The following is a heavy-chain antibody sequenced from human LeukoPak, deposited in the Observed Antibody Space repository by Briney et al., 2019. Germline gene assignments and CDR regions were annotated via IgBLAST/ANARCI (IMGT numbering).Heavy chain of an antibody. Sequence: SETLSLTCTVSGGSISSSSYYWGWIRQPPGKGLEWIGSIYYSGSTYYNPSLKSRVTISVDTSKNQFSLKLSSVTAADTAVYYCASDYYDSSGYYYPLDYWGQGTLVTVSS. V-gene: IGHV4-39*01. CDR1: GGSISSSSYY. D-gene: IGHD3-22*01. CDR2: IYYSGST. CDR3: ASDYYDSSGYYYPLDY. J-gene: IGHJ4*02.